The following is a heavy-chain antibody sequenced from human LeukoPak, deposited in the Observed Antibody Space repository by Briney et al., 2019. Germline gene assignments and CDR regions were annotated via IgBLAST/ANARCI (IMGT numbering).Heavy chain of an antibody. CDR2: IRYDGSNK. CDR3: TRDESRRVVVAADY. V-gene: IGHV3-30*02. Sequence: GGSLRLSCAASGFIFSSYGMHWVRQAPGKGLEWVAFIRYDGSNKYYADSVKGRFTISRDNSKNTLYLQMNSLKTEDTAVYYCTRDESRRVVVAADYWGQGTLVTVSS. D-gene: IGHD2-15*01. CDR1: GFIFSSYG. J-gene: IGHJ4*02.